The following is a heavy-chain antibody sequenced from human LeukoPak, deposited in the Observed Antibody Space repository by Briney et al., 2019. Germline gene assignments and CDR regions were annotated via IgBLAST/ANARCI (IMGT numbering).Heavy chain of an antibody. V-gene: IGHV3-30-3*02. CDR3: AKSVEHSNYRKFHD. Sequence: GGSLRLSCAASGFTFSSYAMHWVRQAPGKGLEWVAVISYDGSNKYYADSVKGRFTISRDNSKNTLYLQMNSLRVDDTAVYYCAKSVEHSNYRKFHDWGQGTLVTVSS. CDR2: ISYDGSNK. D-gene: IGHD4-11*01. CDR1: GFTFSSYA. J-gene: IGHJ4*02.